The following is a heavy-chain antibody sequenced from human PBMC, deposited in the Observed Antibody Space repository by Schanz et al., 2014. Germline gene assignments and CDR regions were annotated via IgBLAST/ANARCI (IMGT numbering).Heavy chain of an antibody. CDR1: GFTFSSYG. V-gene: IGHV3-23*04. J-gene: IGHJ4*02. CDR2: ISGSGGST. D-gene: IGHD5-12*01. CDR3: ASPSGYSDYGTYFDF. Sequence: EVQLVESGGGLVQPGRSLRLSCAASGFTFSSYGMHWVRQAPGKGLEWVSAISGSGGSTYYADSVKGRFTISRDNSKNTLYLQMNSLRTEDTAVYYCASPSGYSDYGTYFDFWGQGTLVTVSS.